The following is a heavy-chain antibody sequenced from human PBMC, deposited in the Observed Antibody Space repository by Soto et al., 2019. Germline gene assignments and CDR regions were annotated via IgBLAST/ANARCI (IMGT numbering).Heavy chain of an antibody. V-gene: IGHV4-59*08. CDR2: IFSSEHF. CDR3: ARFRTLGKDYGVDV. Sequence: SETLSLTCVGASFGTYYWSWIRQPPGKGLEWVGYIFSSEHFKYNPSLKSRLTISVDPSKNQFSLRLTSVTAADTAVYFCARFRTLGKDYGVDVWGQGTTVTVSS. D-gene: IGHD6-13*01. J-gene: IGHJ6*02. CDR1: ASFGTYY.